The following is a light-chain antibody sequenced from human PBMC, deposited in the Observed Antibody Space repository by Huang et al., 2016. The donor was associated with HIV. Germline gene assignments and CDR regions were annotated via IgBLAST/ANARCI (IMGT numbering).Light chain of an antibody. CDR2: GAS. J-gene: IGKJ2*01. V-gene: IGKV3-20*01. Sequence: EIVLTQSPGTLSLSPGERATLSSRASQSVRSNTYLAWYQQKPGQAPRLLIYGASSRATGIPDRCSGSGSGTDFTLTITRLEPEDSAVYYCQQYGSSPPFPFGQGTKLEIK. CDR3: QQYGSSPPFP. CDR1: QSVRSNTY.